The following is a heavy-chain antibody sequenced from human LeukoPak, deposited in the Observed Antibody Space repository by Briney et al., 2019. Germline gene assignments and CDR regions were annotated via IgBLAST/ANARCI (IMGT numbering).Heavy chain of an antibody. J-gene: IGHJ4*02. D-gene: IGHD1-26*01. CDR3: ARFSGSYWDY. CDR2: IYSSGSA. CDR1: GASFTGYY. Sequence: PSETLSLTCSVSGASFTGYYWSWIRQPPGKPLEWVGYIYSSGSARYKDSLKSRVTISLGTSKNQFSLKLTSVTAADTAEYYCARFSGSYWDYWGQGALVTVSS. V-gene: IGHV4-4*08.